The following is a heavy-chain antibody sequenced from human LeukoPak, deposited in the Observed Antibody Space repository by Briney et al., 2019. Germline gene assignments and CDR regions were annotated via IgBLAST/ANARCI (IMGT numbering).Heavy chain of an antibody. CDR3: ARVAVVAARPGSVDY. V-gene: IGHV4-30-4*08. CDR1: GGSISSGDYY. CDR2: IYYSGST. J-gene: IGHJ4*02. D-gene: IGHD6-6*01. Sequence: SETLSLTCIVSGGSISSGDYYWNWIRQPPGKGLEWIGYIYYSGSTYHNPSLESRLTISVDTSKNQFSLRLSSVTAADTAVYYCARVAVVAARPGSVDYWGQGTLVTVSS.